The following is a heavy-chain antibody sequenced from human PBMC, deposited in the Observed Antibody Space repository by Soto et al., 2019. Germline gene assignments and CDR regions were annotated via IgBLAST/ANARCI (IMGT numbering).Heavy chain of an antibody. D-gene: IGHD1-26*01. CDR2: ISGSGGST. CDR1: GFTFSSYA. J-gene: IGHJ3*02. Sequence: GGSLRLSCAASGFTFSSYAMSWVRQAPGKGLEWVSAISGSGGSTYYADSVKGRFTISGDNSKNTLYLQMNSLRAEDTAVYYCAKSTHGSGSYRYDAFDIWGQGTMVTVSS. V-gene: IGHV3-23*01. CDR3: AKSTHGSGSYRYDAFDI.